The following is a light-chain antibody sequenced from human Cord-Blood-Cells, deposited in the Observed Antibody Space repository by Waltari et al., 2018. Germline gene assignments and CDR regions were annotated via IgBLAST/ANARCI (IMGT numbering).Light chain of an antibody. J-gene: IGKJ5*01. CDR3: QQLSNWIT. Sequence: EIVLTQSPATLSLSPGERAPLPCRASQSVSSYLAWYQQKPGQAPRLLIYDASNRDTGIPARFSGSGSGTDFTLTISSLEPEELAVDYCQQLSNWITVGQGTRLEIK. CDR1: QSVSSY. V-gene: IGKV3-11*01. CDR2: DAS.